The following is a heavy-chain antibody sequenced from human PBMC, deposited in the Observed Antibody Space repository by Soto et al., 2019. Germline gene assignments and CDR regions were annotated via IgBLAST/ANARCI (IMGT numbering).Heavy chain of an antibody. CDR2: INHSGST. CDR1: GGSFSGYY. V-gene: IGHV4-34*01. J-gene: IGHJ4*02. D-gene: IGHD3-10*01. CDR3: ARGPRITMVRGVPAINYFDY. Sequence: QVQLQQWGAGLLKPSETLSLTCAVYGGSFSGYYWSWIRQPPGKGLEWIGEINHSGSTNYNPSLKSRDTISVDTSKNQFSLKLSSVTAADTAVYYCARGPRITMVRGVPAINYFDYWGQGTLVTVSS.